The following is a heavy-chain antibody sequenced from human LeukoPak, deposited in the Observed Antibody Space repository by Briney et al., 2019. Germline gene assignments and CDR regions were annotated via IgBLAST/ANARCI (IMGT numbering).Heavy chain of an antibody. J-gene: IGHJ3*02. Sequence: EASVKVSCKASGYTFTGYYMHWVRQATGQGLEWMGWMNPNSGNTGYAQKFQGRVTMTRNTSISTAYMELSSLRSEDTAVYYCARGDVYGGNSRHAFDIWGQGTMVTVSS. CDR3: ARGDVYGGNSRHAFDI. D-gene: IGHD4-23*01. V-gene: IGHV1-8*02. CDR2: MNPNSGNT. CDR1: GYTFTGYY.